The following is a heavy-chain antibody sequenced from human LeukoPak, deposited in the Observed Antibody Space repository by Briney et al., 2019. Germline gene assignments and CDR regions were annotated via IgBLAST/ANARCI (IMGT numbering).Heavy chain of an antibody. Sequence: SQTLSLTCAISGDSVSSNSAAWNWIRQSPSRGLEWLGRTYYRSKWYNDYAVSVKSRITINPDTSKNQFSLQLNSVTPEDTAVYYCARVGDIAAAGRSHLTYNWFDPWGQGTLVTVSS. D-gene: IGHD6-13*01. V-gene: IGHV6-1*01. CDR1: GDSVSSNSAA. CDR3: ARVGDIAAAGRSHLTYNWFDP. J-gene: IGHJ5*02. CDR2: TYYRSKWYN.